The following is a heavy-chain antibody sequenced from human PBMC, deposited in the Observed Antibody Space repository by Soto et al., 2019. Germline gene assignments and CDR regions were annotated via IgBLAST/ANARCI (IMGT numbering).Heavy chain of an antibody. CDR1: GRSISSSIYS. CDR2: ISYSGSP. CDR3: ARGYSYGYYYYYGMDV. Sequence: SDTLSLTFTFSGRSISSSIYSWGWIRQPPGKGLEWIGSISYSGSPYYNPSLKRRVPLSVDTYKNQLSLPMSPVTAADTAVYYRARGYSYGYYYYYGMDVWGQGTTVT. J-gene: IGHJ6*02. D-gene: IGHD5-18*01. V-gene: IGHV4-39*01.